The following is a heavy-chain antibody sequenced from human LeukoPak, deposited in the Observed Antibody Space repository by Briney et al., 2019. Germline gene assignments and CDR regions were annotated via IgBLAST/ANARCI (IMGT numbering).Heavy chain of an antibody. CDR3: AKGAWLDY. CDR1: GFTFSDYY. Sequence: GGSLRLSCAASGFTFSDYYMSWIRQAPGKGLEWVSVIYSGGSTYYADSVKGRFTISRDNSKNTLYLQMNSLRAEDTAVYYCAKGAWLDYWGQGTRVTVSP. J-gene: IGHJ4*02. V-gene: IGHV3-66*01. CDR2: IYSGGST.